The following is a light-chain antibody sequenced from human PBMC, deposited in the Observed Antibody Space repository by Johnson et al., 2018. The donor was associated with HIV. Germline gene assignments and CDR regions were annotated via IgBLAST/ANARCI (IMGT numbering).Light chain of an antibody. V-gene: IGLV1-51*01. CDR1: SSNIGNNY. J-gene: IGLJ1*01. CDR2: DNN. Sequence: QSVLTQPPSVSAAPGQKVTISCSGSSSNIGNNYVSWYQQLPGTAPRLLIYDNNKRPSGIPDRFSGSKSGTSATLGITGLQNGDEADYYCGTWACSLSGGPYVFGTGTKVTAL. CDR3: GTWACSLSGGPYV.